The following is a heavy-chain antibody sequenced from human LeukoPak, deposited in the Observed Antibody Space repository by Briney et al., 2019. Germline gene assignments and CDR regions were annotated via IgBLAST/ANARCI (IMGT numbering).Heavy chain of an antibody. CDR3: ARDEPTAMAWGD. J-gene: IGHJ4*02. CDR2: TIPIFGTA. V-gene: IGHV1-69*01. Sequence: SVKVSCKASGGTFSSYAISWVRQAPGQGLEWMGGTIPIFGTANYAQKFQGRVTITADESTSTAYMELSSLRSEDTAVYYCARDEPTAMAWGDWGQGTLVTVSS. D-gene: IGHD5-18*01. CDR1: GGTFSSYA.